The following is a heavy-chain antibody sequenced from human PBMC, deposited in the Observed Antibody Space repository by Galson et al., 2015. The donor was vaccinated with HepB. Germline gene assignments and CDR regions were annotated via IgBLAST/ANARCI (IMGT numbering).Heavy chain of an antibody. CDR2: IGSSSSYI. D-gene: IGHD1-14*01. J-gene: IGHJ3*02. V-gene: IGHV3-21*01. CDR3: ARGGGMTHDTFDI. CDR1: GFTFSRYS. Sequence: SLRLSCAASGFTFSRYSMNWVRQAPGKGLERVSCIGSSSSYIYYGDSVKGRFTISRDNAKNSLYLQMNSLRAEGTAVYYCARGGGMTHDTFDIWGQGTMVTVSS.